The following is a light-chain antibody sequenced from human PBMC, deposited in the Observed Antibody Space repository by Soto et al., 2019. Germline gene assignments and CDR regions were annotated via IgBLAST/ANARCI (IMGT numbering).Light chain of an antibody. Sequence: DIQMTQSPSTLSASVGDRVTITCRASQSISNWLAWYQQKPGKAPKLLIYKASSLESGVPSRFSGSGSGTEFTLTISSLQPDDFATYYCQQYNSYSVTFGPGTKVHIK. J-gene: IGKJ3*01. CDR3: QQYNSYSVT. CDR2: KAS. CDR1: QSISNW. V-gene: IGKV1-5*03.